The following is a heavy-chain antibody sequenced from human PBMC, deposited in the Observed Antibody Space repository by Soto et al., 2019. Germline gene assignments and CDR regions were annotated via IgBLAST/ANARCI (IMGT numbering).Heavy chain of an antibody. D-gene: IGHD3-10*01. J-gene: IGHJ4*02. Sequence: EVQLVESGGGLVQPGGSLRLSCAASGFTFDDYAIHWVRQAPGKGLEWVSGISWNGAATGYMNSVKGRFSISRDNTKNSLYLPMHSLRSEDTAVYYCANLPLYGSGFDCWGQGTLVPVSS. V-gene: IGHV3-9*01. CDR3: ANLPLYGSGFDC. CDR2: ISWNGAAT. CDR1: GFTFDDYA.